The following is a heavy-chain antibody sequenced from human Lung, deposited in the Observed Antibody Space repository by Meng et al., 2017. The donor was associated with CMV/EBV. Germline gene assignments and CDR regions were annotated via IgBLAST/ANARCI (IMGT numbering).Heavy chain of an antibody. CDR1: GFSFSTSW. CDR2: IYQDGNEK. CDR3: AKEIDPAVAGNQGYFDY. Sequence: GESLKISCAASGFSFSTSWMSWVRRAPGKGLEWVANIYQDGNEKYYVESVRGRFTISRANAKNSLYLQMNSLRAEDTAVYFCAKEIDPAVAGNQGYFDYWGQGXLVTASS. D-gene: IGHD6-19*01. V-gene: IGHV3-7*01. J-gene: IGHJ4*02.